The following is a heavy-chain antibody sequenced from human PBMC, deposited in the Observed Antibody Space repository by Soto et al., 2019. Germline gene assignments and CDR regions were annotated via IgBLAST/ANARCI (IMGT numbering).Heavy chain of an antibody. D-gene: IGHD6-19*01. Sequence: GSLRLSCAASGFTFSSYAMHWVRQAPGKGLEWVAVISYDGSNKYYADSVKGRFTISRDNSKNTLYLQMNSLRAEDTAVYYCARGIAVAGARWFDPWGQGTLVTVSS. CDR2: ISYDGSNK. V-gene: IGHV3-30-3*01. CDR3: ARGIAVAGARWFDP. J-gene: IGHJ5*02. CDR1: GFTFSSYA.